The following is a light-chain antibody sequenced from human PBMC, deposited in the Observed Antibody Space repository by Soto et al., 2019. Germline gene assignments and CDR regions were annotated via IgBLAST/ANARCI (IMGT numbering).Light chain of an antibody. CDR3: SSYTSSSTLASYV. V-gene: IGLV2-14*01. Sequence: QSALTQPASVSGSPGQSITISCTGTSSDVGDYDYVSWYQQHPGKAPKLMIYEVSNRPSGVSNRFSGSKSGNTASLTISGLQAEDEADYYCSSYTSSSTLASYVFGTGTKLTVL. J-gene: IGLJ1*01. CDR2: EVS. CDR1: SSDVGDYDY.